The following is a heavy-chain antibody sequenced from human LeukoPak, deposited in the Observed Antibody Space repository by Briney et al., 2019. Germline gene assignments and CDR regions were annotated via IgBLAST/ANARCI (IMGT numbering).Heavy chain of an antibody. Sequence: ASVKVSCKASGYTSTSYGISWVRQAPGQGLEWMGWISAYNGNTNYAQKLQGRVTMTTDTSTSTAYMELRSLRSDDTAVYYCARDHVEYSSSWFGYYYMDVWGKGTTVTVSS. D-gene: IGHD6-13*01. J-gene: IGHJ6*03. CDR1: GYTSTSYG. V-gene: IGHV1-18*01. CDR3: ARDHVEYSSSWFGYYYMDV. CDR2: ISAYNGNT.